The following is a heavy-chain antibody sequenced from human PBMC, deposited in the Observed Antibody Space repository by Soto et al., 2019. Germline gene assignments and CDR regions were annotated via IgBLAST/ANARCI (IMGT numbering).Heavy chain of an antibody. D-gene: IGHD1-1*01. CDR3: ARDTTRLEH. CDR1: GFSFSDSY. Sequence: GGSLRLSCVVSGFSFSDSYMTWVRQIPGKGLEWIASISSGAFTTSYAAAVKGRFTISRDDGHNSLFLQMDSLRAEDTALYYCARDTTRLEHWGQGTLVTVSS. CDR2: ISSGAFTT. J-gene: IGHJ4*02. V-gene: IGHV3-11*01.